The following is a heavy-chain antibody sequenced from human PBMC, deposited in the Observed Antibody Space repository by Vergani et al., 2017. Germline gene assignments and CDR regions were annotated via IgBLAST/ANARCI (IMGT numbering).Heavy chain of an antibody. CDR3: ARSRVPAAPDAFDI. CDR1: GFTFDDYG. Sequence: EVQLLESGGGLVQPGGSLRLSCAASGFTFDDYGMSWVRHAPGKGLEWVSGINWNGGSTGYADSVKGRFTISRDNAKNSLYLQMNSLRAEDTALYYCARSRVPAAPDAFDIWGQGTMVTVSS. CDR2: INWNGGST. V-gene: IGHV3-20*04. D-gene: IGHD2-2*01. J-gene: IGHJ3*02.